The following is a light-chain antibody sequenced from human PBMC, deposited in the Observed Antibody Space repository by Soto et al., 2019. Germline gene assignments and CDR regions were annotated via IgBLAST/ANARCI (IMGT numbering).Light chain of an antibody. Sequence: QSVVTQPDSVSGSPGQSITISCTGTDSDIGRYNHVSWYQQYPGKAPKLIIYELTDRPSGVSNRFSGSKSGNTASLTIAGLQAEDEADYYCSTFGGSGVFGTGTKLTVL. CDR1: DSDIGRYNH. V-gene: IGLV2-14*03. CDR3: STFGGSGV. J-gene: IGLJ1*01. CDR2: ELT.